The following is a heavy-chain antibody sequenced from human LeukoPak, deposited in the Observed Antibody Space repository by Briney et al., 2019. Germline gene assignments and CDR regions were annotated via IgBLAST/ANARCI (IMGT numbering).Heavy chain of an antibody. Sequence: ASVKVSCKASGYTFTSYDINWVRQASGQGLEWMGWMNPNSGNTGYAQKFQGRVTMTRNTSISTAYMELSSLRSEDTAVYYCARGGANSGPFDYWGQGTLVTVSS. CDR1: GYTFTSYD. CDR3: ARGGANSGPFDY. V-gene: IGHV1-8*01. D-gene: IGHD1-26*01. CDR2: MNPNSGNT. J-gene: IGHJ4*02.